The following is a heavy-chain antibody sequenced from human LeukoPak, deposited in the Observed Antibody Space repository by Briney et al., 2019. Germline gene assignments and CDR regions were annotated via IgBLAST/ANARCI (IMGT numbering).Heavy chain of an antibody. CDR3: ARRNDFDI. J-gene: IGHJ3*02. CDR1: GGSISGDH. V-gene: IGHV4-59*08. CDR2: IYYSGNT. Sequence: SETLSLTCTVSGGSISGDHWNWIRQPPGKGLEWIGYIYYSGNTNYNPSLKSRVTISVDKSKNQFSLKLSSVTAADTAVYYCARRNDFDIWGQGTMVTVSS.